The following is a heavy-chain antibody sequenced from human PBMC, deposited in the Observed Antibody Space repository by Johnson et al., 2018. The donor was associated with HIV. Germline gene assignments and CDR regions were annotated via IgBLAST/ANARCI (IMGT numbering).Heavy chain of an antibody. Sequence: VQLVESGGGLVQPGGSLRMSCVASGFTFSTYGMTWVRQAPGKGLEWVSAISGTGGTTYYADSVRGRFSISRDKSKDTLYLQMSSLRAEDTAVYYCARDGQDRDDAFDIWGQGTMVTVSS. J-gene: IGHJ3*02. D-gene: IGHD3-22*01. CDR2: ISGTGGTT. CDR1: GFTFSTYG. V-gene: IGHV3-23*04. CDR3: ARDGQDRDDAFDI.